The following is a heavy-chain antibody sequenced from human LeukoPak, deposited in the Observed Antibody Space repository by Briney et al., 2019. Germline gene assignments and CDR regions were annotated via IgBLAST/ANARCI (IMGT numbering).Heavy chain of an antibody. CDR3: ATEVRDIVVVPGRQTPNYGMDV. J-gene: IGHJ6*02. CDR1: GGSISSGGYY. Sequence: SETLSLTCTVSGGSISSGGYYWSWIRQHPGKGLEWIGYIYYSGSTYYNPSLKSRVTISVDTSKNQFSLKLSSVTAADTAVYYCATEVRDIVVVPGRQTPNYGMDVWGQGTTVTVSS. CDR2: IYYSGST. D-gene: IGHD2-2*01. V-gene: IGHV4-31*03.